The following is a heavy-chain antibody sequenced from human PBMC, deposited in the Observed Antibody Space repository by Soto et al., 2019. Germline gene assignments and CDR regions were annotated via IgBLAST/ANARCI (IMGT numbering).Heavy chain of an antibody. CDR1: GGSISSYY. CDR3: ARRWGFTFDY. Sequence: QVQLQESGPGLVKPSETLSLTCTVSGGSISSYYWSWIRQPPGKGLEWIGYIYYSGSTNYNPSLKSRVTISVDTSKNQFSLKRSSVTAADTAVYYCARRWGFTFDYWGQGTLVTVSS. D-gene: IGHD1-26*01. V-gene: IGHV4-59*08. CDR2: IYYSGST. J-gene: IGHJ4*02.